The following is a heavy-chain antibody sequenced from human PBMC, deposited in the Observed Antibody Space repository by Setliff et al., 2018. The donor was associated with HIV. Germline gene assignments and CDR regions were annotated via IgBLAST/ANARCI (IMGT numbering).Heavy chain of an antibody. Sequence: GASVKVSCKASGGTFSSYVISWVRQAPGQGLEWMGGIIPILGIANYAQKFQGRVTITADKSTSTAYMELSSLTSEDTALYYCARLQGGPAHPLDYWGQGTLVTVSS. CDR2: IIPILGIA. D-gene: IGHD2-2*01. CDR1: GGTFSSYV. CDR3: ARLQGGPAHPLDY. V-gene: IGHV1-69*10. J-gene: IGHJ4*02.